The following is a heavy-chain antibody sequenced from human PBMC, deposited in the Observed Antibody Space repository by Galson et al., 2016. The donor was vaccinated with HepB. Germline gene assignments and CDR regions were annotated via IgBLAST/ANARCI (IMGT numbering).Heavy chain of an antibody. D-gene: IGHD4-11*01. CDR1: GITFSDYH. V-gene: IGHV3-30-3*01. J-gene: IGHJ4*01. CDR2: ISYDGSNK. CDR3: AATTVGSGGTRRFDH. Sequence: SLRLSCAASGITFSDYHMHWVRQAPGKGLEWVALISYDGSNKYYADSVKGRFTISRDNSKNTLYLQMDSLRVDDTAVYYCAATTVGSGGTRRFDHWGHGILVTVSS.